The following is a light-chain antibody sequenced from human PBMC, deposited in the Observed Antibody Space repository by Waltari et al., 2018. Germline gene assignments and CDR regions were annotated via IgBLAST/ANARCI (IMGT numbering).Light chain of an antibody. J-gene: IGKJ1*01. Sequence: DIVMTQSPDSLAVSLGERATINCKSSQSVLYSSDNKNYLSWYLQKPGQPPALLIYWASTRESGVPDRFSGSGSGTHFTLTISSLQAEDVAVYYCQQYYSTPWTFGQGTKVEIK. V-gene: IGKV4-1*01. CDR3: QQYYSTPWT. CDR2: WAS. CDR1: QSVLYSSDNKNY.